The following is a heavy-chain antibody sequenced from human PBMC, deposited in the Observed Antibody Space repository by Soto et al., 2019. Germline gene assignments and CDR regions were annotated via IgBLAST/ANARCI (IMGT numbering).Heavy chain of an antibody. CDR2: INHSGST. Sequence: PSETLSLTCAVYGGSFSGYYWSWIRQPPGKGLEWIGEINHSGSTNHNPSLKSRVTISVDTSKNQFSLKLSSVTAADTAVYYCARGLGRSSGWYGRGFGMDVWGQGTTVTVSS. V-gene: IGHV4-34*01. D-gene: IGHD6-19*01. CDR1: GGSFSGYY. J-gene: IGHJ6*02. CDR3: ARGLGRSSGWYGRGFGMDV.